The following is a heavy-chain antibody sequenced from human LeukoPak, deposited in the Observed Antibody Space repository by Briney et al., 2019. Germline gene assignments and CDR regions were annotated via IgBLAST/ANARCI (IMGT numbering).Heavy chain of an antibody. Sequence: GASVTVSCKASGYSFNKFAISWVRQAPGQGLEWMGWISGYSGKTDSAQKLQDRVTMTTDTSTSTAYLELRSLRSDDTAVYFCVRVGSAYGDPLEFDFWGQGTLVAVSS. CDR2: ISGYSGKT. CDR1: GYSFNKFA. D-gene: IGHD2-21*01. V-gene: IGHV1-18*01. J-gene: IGHJ4*02. CDR3: VRVGSAYGDPLEFDF.